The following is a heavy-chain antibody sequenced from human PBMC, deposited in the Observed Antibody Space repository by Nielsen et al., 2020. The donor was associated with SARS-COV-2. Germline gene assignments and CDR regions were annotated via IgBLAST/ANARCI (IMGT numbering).Heavy chain of an antibody. J-gene: IGHJ6*03. CDR2: IHSSGSP. Sequence: SETLSLTCTVSGGSISGYYWSWIRQPPGKGLEWIGYIHSSGSPNYNPSLKSRLTISVDTSKKQLSLKLTSVTAADTALFYCARRNNLGDYYYMDVWGKGTTVTVS. CDR3: ARRNNLGDYYYMDV. V-gene: IGHV4-59*01. CDR1: GGSISGYY. D-gene: IGHD1/OR15-1a*01.